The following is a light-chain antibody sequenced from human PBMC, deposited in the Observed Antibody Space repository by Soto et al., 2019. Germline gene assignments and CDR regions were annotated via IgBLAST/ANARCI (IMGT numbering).Light chain of an antibody. CDR2: GAS. V-gene: IGKV3-20*01. J-gene: IGKJ1*01. Sequence: FGRASQSVSSSYLAWYQQKPGQAPRLLIYGASSRATGIPDRVSGSGSGTYCTLTIRILEPGDLAVYFSQQDGSSPEMFGQGTKVDIK. CDR1: QSVSSSY. CDR3: QQDGSSPEM.